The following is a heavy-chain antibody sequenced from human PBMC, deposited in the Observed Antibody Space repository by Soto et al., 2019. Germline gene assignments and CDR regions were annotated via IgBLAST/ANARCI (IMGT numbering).Heavy chain of an antibody. CDR1: GGTFSAYA. V-gene: IGHV1-69*06. CDR3: ARANHTKYYDYVWGDHCRGGMDV. Sequence: SVKVSCKASGGTFSAYAISWVRQAPGQGLEWMGGILPLSGTTNYTQRFQGRVTISADKSTSTAYMELSSLRSEDTAMYYCARANHTKYYDYVWGDHCRGGMDVWGQGTTVTVAS. J-gene: IGHJ6*02. D-gene: IGHD3-16*01. CDR2: ILPLSGTT.